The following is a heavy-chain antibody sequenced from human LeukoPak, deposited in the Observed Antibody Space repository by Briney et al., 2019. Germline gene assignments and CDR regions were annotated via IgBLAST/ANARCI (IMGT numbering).Heavy chain of an antibody. CDR3: ARVHHPYYYDSSGCYKHFYYFDY. V-gene: IGHV4-59*01. D-gene: IGHD3-22*01. Sequence: SETLSLTCTVSGVSISSYYWSWVRQPPGKGLEWIVYIYYSGGTNYNPSLKSRVAISVDTSKNKFSLKLSPVTAVDTAVYYCARVHHPYYYDSSGCYKHFYYFDYWGQGTLVTVSS. CDR1: GVSISSYY. CDR2: IYYSGGT. J-gene: IGHJ4*02.